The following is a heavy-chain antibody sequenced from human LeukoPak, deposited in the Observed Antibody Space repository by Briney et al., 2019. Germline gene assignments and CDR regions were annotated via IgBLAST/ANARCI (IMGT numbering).Heavy chain of an antibody. Sequence: ASVKVSCKASGYTFTGYYIHWVRQAPGQGLEWMGWLNPNSGGTNYAQKFQGRVTMTRDTSINTAYMDLIRLRSDDTAVYYCARGSSSSTIYFYYYYMDVWGKGTTVTVSS. V-gene: IGHV1-2*02. CDR2: LNPNSGGT. J-gene: IGHJ6*03. D-gene: IGHD6-6*01. CDR3: ARGSSSSTIYFYYYYMDV. CDR1: GYTFTGYY.